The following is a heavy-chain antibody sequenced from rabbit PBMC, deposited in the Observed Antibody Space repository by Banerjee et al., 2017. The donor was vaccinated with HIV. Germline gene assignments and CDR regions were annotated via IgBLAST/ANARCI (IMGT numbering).Heavy chain of an antibody. CDR2: MDAGSSGST. J-gene: IGHJ4*01. V-gene: IGHV1S45*01. CDR3: ARDRAGDSVAYFYL. CDR1: GFSFSSDYW. Sequence: EESGGDLVKPEGSLTLTCTASGFSFSSDYWICWVRQAPGKGLEWIACMDAGSSGSTVYASWAKGRFTVSKTSSTTVTLQMTSLTAADTATYFCARDRAGDSVAYFYLWGPGTLVTVS. D-gene: IGHD7-1*01.